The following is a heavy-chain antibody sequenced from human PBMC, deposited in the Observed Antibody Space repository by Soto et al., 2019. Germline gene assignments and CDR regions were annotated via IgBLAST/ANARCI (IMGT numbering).Heavy chain of an antibody. V-gene: IGHV1-2*02. D-gene: IGHD6-13*01. J-gene: IGHJ5*02. Sequence: VSCKASGYTFTGYYMHWVRQSPGQGLEWMGCINPNSGGTNYAQKFQGRVTMTRDTSISTAYMELSRLRSDDTAVYYCAREDSSSWYVWFDPWGEGTLVTVSS. CDR2: INPNSGGT. CDR1: GYTFTGYY. CDR3: AREDSSSWYVWFDP.